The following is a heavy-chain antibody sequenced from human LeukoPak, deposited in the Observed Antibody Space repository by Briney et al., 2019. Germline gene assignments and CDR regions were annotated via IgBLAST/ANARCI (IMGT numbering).Heavy chain of an antibody. J-gene: IGHJ4*02. CDR3: TRHGRTGTTNY. CDR1: GFTFSGSA. V-gene: IGHV3-73*01. CDR2: IRSKANSYAT. Sequence: PGGSLKLSCAASGFTFSGSAMHWVRQASGKGLEWVGRIRSKANSYATAYAASVKGRFNISRDDSKNTAYLQMNSLKTEDTAVYYCTRHGRTGTTNYWGQGTLVTVSS. D-gene: IGHD1-7*01.